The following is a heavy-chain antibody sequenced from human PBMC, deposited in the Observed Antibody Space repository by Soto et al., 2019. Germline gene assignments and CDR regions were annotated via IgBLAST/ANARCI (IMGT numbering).Heavy chain of an antibody. J-gene: IGHJ3*02. V-gene: IGHV3-23*01. Sequence: EVQLLESGGGLVQPGGSLRLSCAASGFTFSSYAMSWVRQAPGKGLEWVSAISGSGGSTYYADSVKGRFTISRDNSKNTLYLQMNSLRAEDTAVYYCVKAWRSNWGAFDIWGQGTMVTVSS. D-gene: IGHD3-16*01. CDR3: VKAWRSNWGAFDI. CDR2: ISGSGGST. CDR1: GFTFSSYA.